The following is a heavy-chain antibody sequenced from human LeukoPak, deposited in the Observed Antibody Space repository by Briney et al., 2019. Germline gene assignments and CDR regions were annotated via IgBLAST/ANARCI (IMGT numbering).Heavy chain of an antibody. CDR2: IYHSGST. D-gene: IGHD1-26*01. Sequence: SETPSLTCTVSGYSISSGYYWGWIRQPPGKGLEWIGSIYHSGSTYYNPSLKSRVTISVDTSKNQFSLKLSSVTAADTAVYYCARGPGIVGATTPFDYWGQGTLVTVSS. CDR1: GYSISSGYY. V-gene: IGHV4-38-2*02. J-gene: IGHJ4*02. CDR3: ARGPGIVGATTPFDY.